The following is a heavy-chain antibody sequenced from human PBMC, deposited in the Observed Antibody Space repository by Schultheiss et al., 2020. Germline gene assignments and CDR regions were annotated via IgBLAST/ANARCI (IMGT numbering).Heavy chain of an antibody. CDR3: ARDEYGEPYDY. CDR2: ISYDGSNK. V-gene: IGHV3-30-3*01. CDR1: GFTFNSYA. D-gene: IGHD4-17*01. Sequence: WGSLRLSCAASGFTFNSYAMSWVRQAPGKGLEWVAVISYDGSNKYYADSVKGRFTISRDNAKNSLYLQMNSLRAEDTAVYYCARDEYGEPYDYWGQGALVTVSS. J-gene: IGHJ4*02.